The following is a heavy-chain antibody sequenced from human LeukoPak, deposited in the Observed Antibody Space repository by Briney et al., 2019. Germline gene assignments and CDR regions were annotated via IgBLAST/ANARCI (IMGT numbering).Heavy chain of an antibody. V-gene: IGHV3-7*01. D-gene: IGHD3-22*01. Sequence: PGGSLRLSCAASGFTFSSYWMSWVRQAPGKGLEWVANIKQDGSEKYYVDSVKGRFTISRDNAKNSLYLQMNSLRAEDTAVYYCARGDHRVDYYDSSGYEYYFDYWGQGTLVTVSS. CDR2: IKQDGSEK. J-gene: IGHJ4*02. CDR3: ARGDHRVDYYDSSGYEYYFDY. CDR1: GFTFSSYW.